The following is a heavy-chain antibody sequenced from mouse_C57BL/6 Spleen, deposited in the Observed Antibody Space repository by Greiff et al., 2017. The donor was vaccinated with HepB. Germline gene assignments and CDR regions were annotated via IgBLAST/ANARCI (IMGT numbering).Heavy chain of an antibody. J-gene: IGHJ2*01. Sequence: QVQLKQSGAELARPGASVKLSCKASGYTFTSYGISWVKQRTGQGLEWIGEIYPRSGNTYYNEKFKGKATLTADKSSSTAYMELRSLTSEDSAVYFCAREGIYYDYDLYYFDYWGQGTTLTVSS. CDR2: IYPRSGNT. V-gene: IGHV1-81*01. CDR3: AREGIYYDYDLYYFDY. D-gene: IGHD2-4*01. CDR1: GYTFTSYG.